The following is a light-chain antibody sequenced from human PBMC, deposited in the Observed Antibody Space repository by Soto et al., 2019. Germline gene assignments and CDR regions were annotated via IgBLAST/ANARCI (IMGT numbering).Light chain of an antibody. J-gene: IGKJ1*01. CDR1: QSVSSN. Sequence: EIVMTQSAATLSVSPGERATLSCRASQSVSSNLAWYQQKPGQAPRLLIYGASTRATGIPARFSGSGSGTEFTLTISSLQSEDFAVYYCQQYNNWRWTFGQGTKVEIK. CDR2: GAS. CDR3: QQYNNWRWT. V-gene: IGKV3-15*01.